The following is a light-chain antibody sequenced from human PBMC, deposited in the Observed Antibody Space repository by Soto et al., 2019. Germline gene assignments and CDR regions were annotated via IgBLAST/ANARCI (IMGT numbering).Light chain of an antibody. J-gene: IGLJ1*01. CDR1: SSDVGAYNF. V-gene: IGLV2-8*01. CDR3: LSLNGDSKYV. CDR2: EVR. Sequence: QSALTQPPSASGSAGQSVTISCTGTSSDVGAYNFVSWYQQHPYKAPKLIIYEVRKRPSGVPDRFSGSKSGNTASLTVSGLQAEDEAEYYCLSLNGDSKYVFGTGTKLTVL.